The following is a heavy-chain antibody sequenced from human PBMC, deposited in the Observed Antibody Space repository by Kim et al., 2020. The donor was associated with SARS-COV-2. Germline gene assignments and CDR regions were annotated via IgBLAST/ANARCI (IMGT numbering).Heavy chain of an antibody. CDR2: INPNSGGT. J-gene: IGHJ5*02. D-gene: IGHD3-22*01. Sequence: ASVKVSCKASGYTFTGYYMHWVRQAPGQGLEWMGRINPNSGGTNYAQKFQGRVTMTRDTSISTAYMELSRLRSDDTAVYYCARESDSSGYYPGWFDPWGQGTLVTVSS. V-gene: IGHV1-2*06. CDR3: ARESDSSGYYPGWFDP. CDR1: GYTFTGYY.